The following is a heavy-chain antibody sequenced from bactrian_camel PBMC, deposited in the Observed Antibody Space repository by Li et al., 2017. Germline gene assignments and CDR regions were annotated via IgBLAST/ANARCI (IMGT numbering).Heavy chain of an antibody. CDR1: AYAYFPNT. CDR2: IYALGGGT. D-gene: IGHD5*01. J-gene: IGHJ4*01. CDR3: AADRFSAGWNKYDYNY. V-gene: IGHV3S53*01. Sequence: HVQLVESGGGSVQAGGSRRLSCNNTAYAYFPNTWAWFRQAPGKGREGVAAIYALGGGTKYVDSVKGRFLVTRDNAKNTVYLQMNSLKPEDTAIYYCAADRFSAGWNKYDYNYWGQGTQVTVS.